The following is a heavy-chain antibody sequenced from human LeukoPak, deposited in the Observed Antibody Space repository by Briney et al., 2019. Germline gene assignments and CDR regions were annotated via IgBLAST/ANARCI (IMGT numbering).Heavy chain of an antibody. Sequence: SETLSLTCAVYGGSFSGYYWRWIRQPPGKGLEWIGEINHSGSTNYNPSLKSRVTISVDTSKNQFSLKLSSVTAADTAVYYCARGSPLPYYYGSGSYYANWLDPWGQGTLVTVSS. CDR2: INHSGST. V-gene: IGHV4-34*01. D-gene: IGHD3-10*01. J-gene: IGHJ5*02. CDR1: GGSFSGYY. CDR3: ARGSPLPYYYGSGSYYANWLDP.